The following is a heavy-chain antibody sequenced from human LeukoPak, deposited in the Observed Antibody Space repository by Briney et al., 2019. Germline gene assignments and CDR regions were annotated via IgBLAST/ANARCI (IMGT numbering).Heavy chain of an antibody. J-gene: IGHJ5*02. Sequence: ASVKVSCKASAYTFTNYYIHWVRQAAGQGLEWMGIINPIGGGTSYAQKFQGRLSMSRDTPTSTVYMELTSLRSEDTAVYFCARDSSSSSLADPWGQGTLVTVSS. D-gene: IGHD2-2*01. CDR2: INPIGGGT. CDR3: ARDSSSSSLADP. V-gene: IGHV1-46*01. CDR1: AYTFTNYY.